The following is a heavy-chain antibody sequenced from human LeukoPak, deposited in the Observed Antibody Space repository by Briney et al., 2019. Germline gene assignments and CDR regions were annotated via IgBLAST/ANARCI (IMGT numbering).Heavy chain of an antibody. CDR2: IYHSGST. CDR3: ARGGNYWPQWWFDP. CDR1: GGSISSSNW. J-gene: IGHJ5*02. V-gene: IGHV4-4*02. Sequence: SETLSLTCAVSGGSISSSNWWSWVRQPPGKGLEWIGEIYHSGSTNYNPSLKSRVTISVDTSKNQFSLKLSSVTPTDTAVYYCARGGNYWPQWWFDPWGRGTLVSVSS. D-gene: IGHD1-26*01.